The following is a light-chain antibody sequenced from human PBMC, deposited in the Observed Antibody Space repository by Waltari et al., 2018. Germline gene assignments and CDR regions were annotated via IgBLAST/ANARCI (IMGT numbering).Light chain of an antibody. CDR3: QQSYSTPPRT. CDR1: QSISNN. CDR2: AAS. V-gene: IGKV1-39*01. Sequence: DIQMTQSPPSLSASVGDRVTITCRASQSISNNLNWYQQKAGKAPKLLIYAASSLQSGVPSRFSGSGSGTDFTLTILSLQPDDVATYYCQQSYSTPPRTFGQGTKVENK. J-gene: IGKJ1*01.